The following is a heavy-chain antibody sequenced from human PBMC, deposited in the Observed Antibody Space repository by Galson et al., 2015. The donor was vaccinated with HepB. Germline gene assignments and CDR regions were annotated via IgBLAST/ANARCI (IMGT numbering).Heavy chain of an antibody. Sequence: SLRLSCAASGFTFSNYWMHWVRQAPGKGPVWVSRINSDATKTNYADSVKGRFTISRDNAKNTLFLQMNSLRADDSAVYYCARDLTEKNWLAAYWGQGTLVTVSS. D-gene: IGHD6-19*01. CDR3: ARDLTEKNWLAAY. CDR1: GFTFSNYW. J-gene: IGHJ4*02. V-gene: IGHV3-74*01. CDR2: INSDATKT.